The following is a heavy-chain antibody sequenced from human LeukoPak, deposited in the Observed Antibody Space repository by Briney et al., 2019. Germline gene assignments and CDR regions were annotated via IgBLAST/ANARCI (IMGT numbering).Heavy chain of an antibody. CDR2: SDYSGGT. Sequence: SETLSLTCTVSGASISSTVHYWAWIRQSPGKGLEWIGSSDYSGGTTYNPSLNSRVTVSVDTSKNQFSLKLTSVTAADTAVYYCARDFGDFRTDYWGQGTLVTVSS. CDR3: ARDFGDFRTDY. V-gene: IGHV4-39*01. CDR1: GASISSTVHY. D-gene: IGHD4-17*01. J-gene: IGHJ4*02.